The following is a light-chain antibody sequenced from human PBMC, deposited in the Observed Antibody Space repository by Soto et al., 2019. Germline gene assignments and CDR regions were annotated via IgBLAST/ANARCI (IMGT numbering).Light chain of an antibody. CDR1: SSNIGAGYD. J-gene: IGLJ2*01. V-gene: IGLV1-40*01. CDR2: GNS. CDR3: QSYDSSLSGSGV. Sequence: SVLTQPPSVSGAPGQRVTISCTGSSSNIGAGYDVHWYQQLPGTAPKLLIYGNSNRPSGVPDRFSGSKSGTSASLAITGLQAGDEADYYCQSYDSSLSGSGVFGGGTKLTVL.